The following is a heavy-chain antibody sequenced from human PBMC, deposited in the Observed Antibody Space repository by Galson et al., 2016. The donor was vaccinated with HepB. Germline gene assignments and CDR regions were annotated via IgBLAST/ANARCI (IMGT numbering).Heavy chain of an antibody. CDR2: ISYDGTNI. J-gene: IGHJ4*02. Sequence: SLRLSCAASGFTFSHYGMHWVRQAPGKGLDWVAVISYDGTNIWYADSVKGRFTISRDDSKNTLYLQMNSLRADDTAGYYCARDRRDRQYFDASGYLDYWGQGTLVPVAS. CDR1: GFTFSHYG. V-gene: IGHV3-30*03. CDR3: ARDRRDRQYFDASGYLDY. D-gene: IGHD3-22*01.